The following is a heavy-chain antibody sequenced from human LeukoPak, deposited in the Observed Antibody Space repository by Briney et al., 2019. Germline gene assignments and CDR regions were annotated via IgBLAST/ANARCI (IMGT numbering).Heavy chain of an antibody. Sequence: GGSLRLSCPAYGFTFSSYAMSWVRQAPRKGLEWVSVISDSGGSTYYADSVKGRFPISRDNLKNTLYLQMNSLRAEDTAIYYCAKNRDSSAYYHDACDIWGQGTMVTVSS. CDR2: ISDSGGST. CDR3: AKNRDSSAYYHDACDI. D-gene: IGHD3-22*01. CDR1: GFTFSSYA. V-gene: IGHV3-23*01. J-gene: IGHJ3*02.